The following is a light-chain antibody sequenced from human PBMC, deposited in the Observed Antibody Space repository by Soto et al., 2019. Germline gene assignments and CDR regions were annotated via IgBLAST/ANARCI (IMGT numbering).Light chain of an antibody. CDR2: KAS. CDR3: QHYNSYPEA. J-gene: IGKJ1*01. CDR1: QTISSW. V-gene: IGKV1-5*03. Sequence: DIRLTQSPSTLSVSVGDRVTITCRASQTISSWLAWYQKKPGKAPKLLIYKASTLKSGVPSRLRGSGSGTEFTLTISSMKTDDFETYYCQHYNSYPEAFGHGTKVDIK.